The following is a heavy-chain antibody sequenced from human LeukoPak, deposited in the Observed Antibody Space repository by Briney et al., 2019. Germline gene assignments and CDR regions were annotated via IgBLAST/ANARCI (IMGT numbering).Heavy chain of an antibody. Sequence: GGSLRLSCAASGFTFSSYWMHWVRQAPGKGLVWVSRINGDGSSTSYADSVKGRFTITRDNAKNTLYLQMNSLRAEDTAVYYCARAGDSSGYVGRGYIWGQGTMVTVSS. D-gene: IGHD3-22*01. CDR3: ARAGDSSGYVGRGYI. CDR1: GFTFSSYW. J-gene: IGHJ3*02. CDR2: INGDGSST. V-gene: IGHV3-74*01.